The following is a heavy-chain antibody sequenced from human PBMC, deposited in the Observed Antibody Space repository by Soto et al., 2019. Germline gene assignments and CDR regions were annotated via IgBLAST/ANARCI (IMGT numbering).Heavy chain of an antibody. CDR1: GGSFSGYY. CDR2: INPTGGT. Sequence: PSEPLSLTCAVSGGSFSGYYWSWVRQSPGKGLEWIGEINPTGGTNYNPSLKSRVTISVDTSKDQFSLQLSSVTAADTAVYYCARTRATPASRNLDYWGQGTLVTVSS. V-gene: IGHV4-34*01. J-gene: IGHJ4*02. CDR3: ARTRATPASRNLDY. D-gene: IGHD1-1*01.